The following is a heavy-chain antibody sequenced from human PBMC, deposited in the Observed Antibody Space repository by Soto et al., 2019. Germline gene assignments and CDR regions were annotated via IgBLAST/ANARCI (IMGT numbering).Heavy chain of an antibody. CDR1: GFTFRSYG. V-gene: IGHV3-30*18. J-gene: IGHJ3*02. Sequence: QVQLVESGGGVVQPGRSLRLSCAASGFTFRSYGMHWVRQAPGKGLEWVAVISYDGSNKYYADSVKGRFTISRDNSKNTLYLQMNSLRAEDTAVYYCANSIRALIDAFDIWGQGTMVTVSS. D-gene: IGHD3-10*01. CDR2: ISYDGSNK. CDR3: ANSIRALIDAFDI.